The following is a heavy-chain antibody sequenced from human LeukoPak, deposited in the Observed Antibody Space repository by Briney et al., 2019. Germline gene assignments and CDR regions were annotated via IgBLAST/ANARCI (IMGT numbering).Heavy chain of an antibody. D-gene: IGHD2-8*02. CDR1: GFTFSSYG. V-gene: IGHV3-33*06. CDR2: IWYDGSNK. J-gene: IGHJ4*02. Sequence: GGSLRLSCAASGFTFSSYGMHWVRQAPGKGLEWEAVIWYDGSNKYYADSVKGRFTISRDNSKNTLYLQMNSLRAEDTAVYYCAKDTGGGNSDYFDYWGQGTLVTVSS. CDR3: AKDTGGGNSDYFDY.